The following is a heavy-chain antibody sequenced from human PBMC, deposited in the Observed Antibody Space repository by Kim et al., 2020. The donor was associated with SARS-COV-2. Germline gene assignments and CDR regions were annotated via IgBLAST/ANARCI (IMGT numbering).Heavy chain of an antibody. V-gene: IGHV3-11*04. Sequence: GGSLRLSCAASGFTFSDYYMSWIRQAPGKGLEWVSYISSSGGTIYYADSVKGRFTISRDNAKNSLYLQMNSLRAEDTAVYYCARRIHSGYDYCGGDCPNWFDPWGQGTLVTVSA. CDR1: GFTFSDYY. CDR2: ISSSGGTI. J-gene: IGHJ5*02. D-gene: IGHD5-12*01. CDR3: ARRIHSGYDYCGGDCPNWFDP.